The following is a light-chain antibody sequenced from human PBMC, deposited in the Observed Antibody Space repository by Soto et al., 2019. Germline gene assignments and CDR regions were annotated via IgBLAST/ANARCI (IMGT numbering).Light chain of an antibody. Sequence: DIQMTQSPSTLSASVGDRVTITCRASQSISSWLAWYQQKPGKAPKLLIYKASSLESGVPSRFSASGSGTEFTLTISSLQPDEFATYYCQKYNSYLWTCRPGTK. CDR3: QKYNSYLWT. CDR1: QSISSW. V-gene: IGKV1-5*03. J-gene: IGKJ1*01. CDR2: KAS.